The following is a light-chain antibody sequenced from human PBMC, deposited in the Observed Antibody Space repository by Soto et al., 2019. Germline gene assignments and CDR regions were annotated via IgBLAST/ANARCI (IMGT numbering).Light chain of an antibody. V-gene: IGKV3-20*01. CDR1: QSVSSNY. CDR2: GAS. J-gene: IGKJ1*01. CDR3: QQYGSSPRT. Sequence: EIVLTQSPGTLSLSPGERATLSFRASQSVSSNYLAWYQQKPGQAPRLLIQGASRRASGIPERFSGSGSGTDFTLTISRLEPEDFAVYYCQQYGSSPRTFGQGTKVDIK.